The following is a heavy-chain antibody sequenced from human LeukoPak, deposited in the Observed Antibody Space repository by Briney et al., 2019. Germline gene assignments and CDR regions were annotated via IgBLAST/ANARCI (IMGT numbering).Heavy chain of an antibody. CDR1: GFTVSSNY. CDR2: LYSGGST. Sequence: GGSLRLSCAASGFTVSSNYMSWVRQAPGKGLEGVSVLYSGGSTYYADSVKGGLTISRDNSKNTVYLQMNSLRGEDTAVFYCARDKGTFAFDIWGQGTMVTVSS. V-gene: IGHV3-53*01. D-gene: IGHD3-10*01. J-gene: IGHJ3*02. CDR3: ARDKGTFAFDI.